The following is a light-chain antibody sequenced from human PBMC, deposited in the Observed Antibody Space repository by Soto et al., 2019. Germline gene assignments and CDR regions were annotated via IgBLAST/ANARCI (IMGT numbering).Light chain of an antibody. V-gene: IGLV1-44*01. CDR1: SSNVGSNT. CDR2: SDD. J-gene: IGLJ3*02. Sequence: QAVVTQPPSASGTPGQRVTISCSGSSSNVGSNTVSWYQQLPGTAPKVLIYSDDQRPSGVPDRFSGSGSGSSASLAISGLQSGDEADYYCASWEDSLNGWVIGGGTQLTVL. CDR3: ASWEDSLNGWV.